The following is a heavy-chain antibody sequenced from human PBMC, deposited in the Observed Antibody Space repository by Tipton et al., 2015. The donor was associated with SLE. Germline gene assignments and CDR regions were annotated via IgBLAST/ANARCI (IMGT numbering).Heavy chain of an antibody. D-gene: IGHD1-26*01. CDR3: ARGGLGVSYYYYMDV. V-gene: IGHV4-59*01. Sequence: TLSLTCTVSGGSISSYYWSWIRQPPGEGLEWIGYIYYSGSTNYNPSLKSRVTISVDTSKNQFSLKLSSVTAADTAVYYCARGGLGVSYYYYMDVWGKGTTVTVSS. CDR2: IYYSGST. J-gene: IGHJ6*03. CDR1: GGSISSYY.